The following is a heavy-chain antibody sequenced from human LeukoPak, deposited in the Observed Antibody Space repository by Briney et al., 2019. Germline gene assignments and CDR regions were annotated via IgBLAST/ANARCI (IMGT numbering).Heavy chain of an antibody. Sequence: PGGSLRLSCAASGFTFSTYAMSWVRQAPGKGLEWVSAISGSGGSTFYADSVKGRFTISRGNAKNTLYLQMNSLRAEDTAVYFCVKELNNLGFDYWGQGTLVTVSS. J-gene: IGHJ4*02. CDR3: VKELNNLGFDY. V-gene: IGHV3-23*01. CDR2: ISGSGGST. CDR1: GFTFSTYA. D-gene: IGHD1-14*01.